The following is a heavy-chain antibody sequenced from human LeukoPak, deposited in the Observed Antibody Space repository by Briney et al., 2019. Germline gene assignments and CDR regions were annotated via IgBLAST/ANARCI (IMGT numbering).Heavy chain of an antibody. CDR1: GGSISSGSYY. CDR3: ARDGIAARTELPDY. CDR2: IYTSGST. D-gene: IGHD6-6*01. J-gene: IGHJ4*02. Sequence: SSETLSLTCTVSGGSISSGSYYWSWIRQPAGKGLEWIGRIYTSGSTNYNPSLKSRVTISVGTSKNQFSLKLSSVTAADTAVYYCARDGIAARTELPDYWGQGTLVTVSS. V-gene: IGHV4-61*02.